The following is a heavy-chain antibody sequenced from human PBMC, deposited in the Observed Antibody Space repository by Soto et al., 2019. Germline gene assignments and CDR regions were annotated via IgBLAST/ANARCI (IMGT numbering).Heavy chain of an antibody. CDR2: ISYDGSNK. CDR3: AKDHGGSYYRWFDT. CDR1: GFTFSSYG. J-gene: IGHJ5*02. V-gene: IGHV3-30*18. Sequence: GGSLRLSCAASGFTFSSYGMHWVRQAPGKGLEWVAVISYDGSNKYYADSVKGRFTISRDNSKNTLYLQMNSLRAEDTAVYYCAKDHGGSYYRWFDTWGQGTLVTVSS. D-gene: IGHD1-26*01.